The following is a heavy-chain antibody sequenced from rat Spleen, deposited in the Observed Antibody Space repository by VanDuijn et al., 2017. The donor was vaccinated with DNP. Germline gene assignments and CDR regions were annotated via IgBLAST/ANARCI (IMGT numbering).Heavy chain of an antibody. Sequence: QVQLKESGPGLVQPSQTLSLTCTVSGFSLTSWHVSWVRRPPGKGLEWMGIMWAGGTTAYNSALKSRLSISRDTSKSQVFLKMNSLQTDDTAIYFCARASGSPFAYWGQGTLVTVSS. D-gene: IGHD1-4*01. CDR3: ARASGSPFAY. CDR1: GFSLTSWH. J-gene: IGHJ3*01. V-gene: IGHV2-43*01. CDR2: MWAGGTT.